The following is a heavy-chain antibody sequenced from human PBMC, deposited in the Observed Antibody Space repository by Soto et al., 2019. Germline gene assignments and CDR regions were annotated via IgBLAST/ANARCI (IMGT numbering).Heavy chain of an antibody. CDR2: MSYHGNYQ. CDR3: VKGVWYGSMSTSDG. D-gene: IGHD6-19*01. V-gene: IGHV3-30*18. CDR1: GFTLSSYD. J-gene: IGHJ4*02. Sequence: GGSLRLSCAASGFTLSSYDMHWVRRAPGKGLEWVAVMSYHGNYQFYADSVRGRFSVSRDISKSAFYLQMSSLRIEDTAIYYCVKGVWYGSMSTSDGWGQGTHVSVSS.